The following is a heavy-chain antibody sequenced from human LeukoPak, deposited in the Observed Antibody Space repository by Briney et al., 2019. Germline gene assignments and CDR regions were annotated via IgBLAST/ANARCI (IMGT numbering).Heavy chain of an antibody. V-gene: IGHV4-39*01. D-gene: IGHD6-13*01. CDR1: GGSISSAAYY. Sequence: SETLSLTCTVSGGSISSAAYYWGWVRQPSAKGLDWIGSIYYTGTTYYSPSLQTRATLSFDTSKNQFSLKLTSVTATDTAVYFCARRPIAAGNNWFDPWGQGTLVTVSS. J-gene: IGHJ5*02. CDR2: IYYTGTT. CDR3: ARRPIAAGNNWFDP.